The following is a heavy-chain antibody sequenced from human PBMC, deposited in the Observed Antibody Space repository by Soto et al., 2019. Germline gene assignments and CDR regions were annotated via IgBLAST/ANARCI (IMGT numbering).Heavy chain of an antibody. CDR3: ARPHVPTTSENWFDP. CDR1: GYTFFTYD. Sequence: QVHLVQSGVEVKTPGASVKVSCQASGYTFFTYDISWVRQAPGQGLEWMGWISTYSGDTKYAQKFQGRVTMTADASTTTTYLELRSLRSDDTAVYFCARPHVPTTSENWFDPWGQGTRVSVSS. V-gene: IGHV1-18*01. D-gene: IGHD5-12*01. CDR2: ISTYSGDT. J-gene: IGHJ5*02.